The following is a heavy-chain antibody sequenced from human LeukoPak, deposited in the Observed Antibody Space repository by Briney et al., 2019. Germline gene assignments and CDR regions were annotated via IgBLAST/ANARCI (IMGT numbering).Heavy chain of an antibody. CDR1: GFTFSSYW. CDR3: AKGILTGYYPPYFDY. Sequence: KSGGSLRLSCAASGFTFSSYWMSWIRQPPGKGLEWIGYIYYSGSTNYNPSLKSRVTISVDTSKNQFSLKLSSVTAADTAVYYCAKGILTGYYPPYFDYWGQGTLVTVSS. D-gene: IGHD3-9*01. V-gene: IGHV4-59*01. J-gene: IGHJ4*02. CDR2: IYYSGST.